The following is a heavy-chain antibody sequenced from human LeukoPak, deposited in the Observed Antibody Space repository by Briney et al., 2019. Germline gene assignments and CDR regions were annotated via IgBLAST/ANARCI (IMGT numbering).Heavy chain of an antibody. D-gene: IGHD3-22*01. CDR2: IYYSGST. V-gene: IGHV4-59*01. J-gene: IGHJ1*01. CDR3: ARGALYYYDSRGYYNAEYFQH. Sequence: SSETQSLTCTVSGGSISSYYWSWIRQPPGKGLEWIGYIYYSGSTNYNPSLKSRVTISVDTSKNQFSLKLSSVTAADTAVYYCARGALYYYDSRGYYNAEYFQHWGQGTLVTVSS. CDR1: GGSISSYY.